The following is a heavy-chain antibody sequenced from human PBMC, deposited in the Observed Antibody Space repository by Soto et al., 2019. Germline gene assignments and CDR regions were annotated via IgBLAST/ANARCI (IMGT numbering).Heavy chain of an antibody. CDR1: GGSFSGYY. Sequence: QVQLQQWGAGLLKPSETLSLTCAVYGGSFSGYYWSWIRQPPGKGLEWIGEINHSGSTNYNPSLKSRVTISVDTSKNQFSLKLSSVTAADTAVYYCARGRATPQILTYDYIWGSYQLHYFDYWGQGTLVTVSS. CDR2: INHSGST. CDR3: ARGRATPQILTYDYIWGSYQLHYFDY. V-gene: IGHV4-34*01. J-gene: IGHJ4*02. D-gene: IGHD3-16*02.